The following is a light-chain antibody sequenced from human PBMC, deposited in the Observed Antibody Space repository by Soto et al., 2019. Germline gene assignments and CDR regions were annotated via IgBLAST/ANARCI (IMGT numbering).Light chain of an antibody. CDR1: QSIGSG. V-gene: IGKV1-5*01. J-gene: IGKJ1*01. CDR2: AAS. CDR3: QQYNSYWT. Sequence: DIQMTQSPSTLAASVGERVTMSCRGSQSIGSGLAWDRQEAGKGPNLLIHAASILQSGVPSRFSGSGSGTEFTLTISSLQPDDFATYYCQQYNSYWTFGQGTKVDIK.